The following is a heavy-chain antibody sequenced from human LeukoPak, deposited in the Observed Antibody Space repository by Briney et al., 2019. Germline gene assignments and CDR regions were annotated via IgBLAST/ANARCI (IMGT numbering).Heavy chain of an antibody. D-gene: IGHD6-13*01. J-gene: IGHJ3*02. Sequence: SETLSLTCTVSGGSISSSSYYWGWIRQPPGKGLEWIGEIYHSGSTNYNPSLKSRVTISVDKSKNQFSLKLSSVTAADTAVYYCARDSTIAAAGTVGAFDIWGQGTMVTVSS. CDR1: GGSISSSSYY. V-gene: IGHV4-39*07. CDR2: IYHSGST. CDR3: ARDSTIAAAGTVGAFDI.